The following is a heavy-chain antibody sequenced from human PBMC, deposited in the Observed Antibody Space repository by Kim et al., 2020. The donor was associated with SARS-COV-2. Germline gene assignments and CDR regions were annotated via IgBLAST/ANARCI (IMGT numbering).Heavy chain of an antibody. V-gene: IGHV1-46*01. CDR2: INPSGGST. J-gene: IGHJ4*02. CDR1: GYTFTSYY. Sequence: ASVKVSCKASGYTFTSYYMHWVRQAPGQGLEWMGIINPSGGSTSYAQKFQGRVTMTRDTSTSTVYMELSSLRSEDTAVYYCARERGEWVDYYYDSSGYPDYWGQRTLVTVSS. CDR3: ARERGEWVDYYYDSSGYPDY. D-gene: IGHD3-22*01.